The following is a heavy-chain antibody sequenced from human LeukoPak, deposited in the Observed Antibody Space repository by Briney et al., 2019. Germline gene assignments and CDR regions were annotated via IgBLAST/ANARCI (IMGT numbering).Heavy chain of an antibody. D-gene: IGHD3-9*01. V-gene: IGHV3-11*01. CDR2: ISSSGSTI. CDR1: GFTFSDYY. CDR3: ARDLLTALRYFDY. J-gene: IGHJ4*02. Sequence: GGSLRLSCAASGFTFSDYYMSWIRQAPGKGLEWVSYISSSGSTIYYADSVKGRFTTSRDNAKNSLYLQMNSLRAEDTAVYYCARDLLTALRYFDYWGQGTLVTVSS.